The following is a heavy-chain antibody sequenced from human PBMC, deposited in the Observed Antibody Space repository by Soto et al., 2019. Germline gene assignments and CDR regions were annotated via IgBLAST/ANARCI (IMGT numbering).Heavy chain of an antibody. CDR3: ARSSGWYAWFDP. CDR1: GFSLSTSGMC. V-gene: IGHV2-70*01. D-gene: IGHD6-19*01. Sequence: SGPTLVTPTQTLTPTSTFSGFSLSTSGMCVSWIRQPPGKALEWLALIDWDDDKYYSTSLKTRLTISKDTSKNQVVLTMTNMDPVDTATYYCARSSGWYAWFDPWGQGTLVTVSS. J-gene: IGHJ5*02. CDR2: IDWDDDK.